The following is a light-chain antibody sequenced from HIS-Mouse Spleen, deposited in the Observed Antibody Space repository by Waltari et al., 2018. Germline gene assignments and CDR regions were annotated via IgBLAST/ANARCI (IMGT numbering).Light chain of an antibody. CDR3: QQFNSYPPRWA. J-gene: IGKJ5*01. Sequence: AIQLTQSPSSLSASVGDRVTITCRASQGISSALAWYQQKPGKAPKPLIYDASSLESGVPSRFSGSGSWTDFPLTISSLQPEDFATYYCQQFNSYPPRWAFGQGTRLEIK. CDR2: DAS. V-gene: IGKV1-13*02. CDR1: QGISSA.